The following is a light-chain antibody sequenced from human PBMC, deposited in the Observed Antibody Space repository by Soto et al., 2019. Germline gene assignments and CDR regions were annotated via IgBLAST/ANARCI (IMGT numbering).Light chain of an antibody. CDR2: DAS. CDR3: QQLLSYPLT. J-gene: IGKJ4*01. CDR1: QDISNY. Sequence: DVQMTQSPSSLSASVGDTITITCQATQDISNYLNWYQQKPGEAPKLLIYDASKLETGVPSRFSGSGSGTDFTFTIGSLQPEDFATYFCQQLLSYPLTFGGGT. V-gene: IGKV1-33*01.